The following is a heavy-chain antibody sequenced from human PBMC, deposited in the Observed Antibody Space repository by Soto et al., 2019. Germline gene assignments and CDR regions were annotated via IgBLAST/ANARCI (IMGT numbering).Heavy chain of an antibody. J-gene: IGHJ5*02. CDR1: GGSISSYY. CDR3: ARDGYYGSGRSWFDP. CDR2: VYHSGNT. Sequence: SETLSLTCTVSGGSISSYYWSWIRQPPGKGLEWIGNVYHSGNTHHNPSLKSRVTISIDTSKNQFSLKLTYVTAADTAVYYCARDGYYGSGRSWFDPWGQGTLVTVSS. V-gene: IGHV4-4*08. D-gene: IGHD3-10*01.